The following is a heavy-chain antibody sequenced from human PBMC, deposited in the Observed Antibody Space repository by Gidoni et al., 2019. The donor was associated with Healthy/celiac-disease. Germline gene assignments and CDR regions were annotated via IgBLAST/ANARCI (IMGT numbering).Heavy chain of an antibody. D-gene: IGHD5-18*01. J-gene: IGHJ4*02. CDR1: GFTFSSYA. V-gene: IGHV3-23*01. CDR3: AKPPAMVYYFDY. Sequence: EVQLLESGGGLVQPGGSLRLPCAASGFTFSSYAMSWVRQAPGKGLEWVSAISGSGGSTYYADSVKGRFTISRDNSKNTLYLQMNSLRAEDTAVYYCAKPPAMVYYFDYWGQGTLVTVSS. CDR2: ISGSGGST.